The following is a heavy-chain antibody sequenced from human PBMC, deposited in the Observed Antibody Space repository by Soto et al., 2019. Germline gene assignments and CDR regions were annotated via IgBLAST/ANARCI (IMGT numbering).Heavy chain of an antibody. CDR2: IYYSGSA. J-gene: IGHJ4*02. V-gene: IGHV4-31*03. CDR1: GGSISSGGYY. D-gene: IGHD3-10*01. CDR3: ARVYMVRGTIIRYFDY. Sequence: SETLSLTCTVSGGSISSGGYYWSWIRQHPGKGLEWIGYIYYSGSAYYNPSLKSRVTISVDKSKNQFSLKLSSVTAADTAVYYCARVYMVRGTIIRYFDYWGQGTLVTVSS.